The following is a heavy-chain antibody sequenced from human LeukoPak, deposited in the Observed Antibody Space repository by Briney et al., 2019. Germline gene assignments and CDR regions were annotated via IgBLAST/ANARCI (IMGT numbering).Heavy chain of an antibody. CDR2: IYHSGST. CDR1: GYSISSGYY. V-gene: IGHV4-38-2*02. CDR3: ARGWFYY. Sequence: PSETLSLTCTVSGYSISSGYYGGWIRQPPGKGLEWIGSIYHSGSTYYNPSLKSRVTISVDTSKNQFSLKLSSVTAADTAVYYCARGWFYYWGQGTLVTVSS. J-gene: IGHJ4*02.